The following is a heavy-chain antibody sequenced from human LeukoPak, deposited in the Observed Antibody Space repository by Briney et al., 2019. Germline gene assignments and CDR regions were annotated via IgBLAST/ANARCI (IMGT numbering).Heavy chain of an antibody. CDR1: GFTVSSNY. J-gene: IGHJ4*02. CDR3: AKWHGELSIFEN. CDR2: LYTDGRA. D-gene: IGHD3-10*01. Sequence: PGGSLRLSCAASGFTVSSNYMSWVRQALGKGLEWVSVLYTDGRAFHADSVKGRFTISRDNSKNTVYLEMNSLKSEDTAVYYCAKWHGELSIFENWGQGALVTVFS. V-gene: IGHV3-66*02.